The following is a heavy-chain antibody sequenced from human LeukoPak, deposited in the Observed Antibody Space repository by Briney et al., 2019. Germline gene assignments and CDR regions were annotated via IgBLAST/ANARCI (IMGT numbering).Heavy chain of an antibody. CDR1: GITLSNYG. J-gene: IGHJ4*02. V-gene: IGHV3-23*01. Sequence: LTGGSLRLSCAVSGITLSNYGMSWVRQAPGKGLEWVAGISDSGGRTNHADSVKGRFTISRDNPKNTLYLQMNSLRAEDTAVYFCAKRGVVIRVILVGFHKEAYYFDSWGQGVLVTVSS. D-gene: IGHD3-22*01. CDR2: ISDSGGRT. CDR3: AKRGVVIRVILVGFHKEAYYFDS.